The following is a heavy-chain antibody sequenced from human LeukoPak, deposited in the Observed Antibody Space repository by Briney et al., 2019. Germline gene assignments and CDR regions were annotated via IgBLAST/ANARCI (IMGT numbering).Heavy chain of an antibody. D-gene: IGHD2-21*02. Sequence: SETLSLTCTVSGDSMTNSNSYWAWNRRPPGKGLEWIGSIYYDGRTYYSPSLRSRVTVSADTSKSQFSLKLSSVTAADTAVYYCVRRQHFSDPHWGQGTLVTVST. V-gene: IGHV4-39*01. CDR1: GDSMTNSNSY. CDR2: IYYDGRT. CDR3: VRRQHFSDPH. J-gene: IGHJ4*02.